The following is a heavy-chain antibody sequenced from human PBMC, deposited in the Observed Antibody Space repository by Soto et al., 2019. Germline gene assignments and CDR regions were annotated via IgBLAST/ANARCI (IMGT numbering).Heavy chain of an antibody. Sequence: SETLSLTCTVAGGSISSRSYSWGWIRQPPGKGLEWIGSIYYSGSTYYNPSLKSRVTISVDTSKNQFSLKLSAVTAADTAVYYCASSQKGYNWNYFDHWGQGALVTVSS. D-gene: IGHD1-20*01. CDR3: ASSQKGYNWNYFDH. CDR1: GGSISSRSYS. V-gene: IGHV4-39*01. CDR2: IYYSGST. J-gene: IGHJ4*02.